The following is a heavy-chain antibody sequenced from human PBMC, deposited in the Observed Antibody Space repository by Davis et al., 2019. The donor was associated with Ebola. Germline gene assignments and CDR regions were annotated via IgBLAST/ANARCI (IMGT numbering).Heavy chain of an antibody. V-gene: IGHV3-74*01. CDR1: GFTFGDYA. CDR3: AKGVYSGYDYFDY. Sequence: PGGSLRLSCTASGFTFGDYAMSWVRQAPGKGLVWVSRINSDGSSTSYADSVKGRFTISRDNAKNTLYLQKNSLRAEDTAVYYCAKGVYSGYDYFDYWGQGTLVTVSS. J-gene: IGHJ4*02. D-gene: IGHD5-12*01. CDR2: INSDGSST.